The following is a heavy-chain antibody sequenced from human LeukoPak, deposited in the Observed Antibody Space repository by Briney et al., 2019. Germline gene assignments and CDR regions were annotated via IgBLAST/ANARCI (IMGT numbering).Heavy chain of an antibody. J-gene: IGHJ4*02. CDR2: IGSASSYV. CDR1: GITFKNYN. Sequence: GGSLRLSCAASGITFKNYNMNWVRQAPGKGLEWVAFIGSASSYVFYADSVKGRFTISRDNAKNSLYLQMNSLRAEDTAVYYCARTEGRDGYNFGAVGNYWGQGTLVTVSP. CDR3: ARTEGRDGYNFGAVGNY. V-gene: IGHV3-21*01. D-gene: IGHD5-24*01.